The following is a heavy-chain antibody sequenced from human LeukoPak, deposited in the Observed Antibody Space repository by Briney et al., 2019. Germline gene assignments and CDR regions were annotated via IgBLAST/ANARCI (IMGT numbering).Heavy chain of an antibody. V-gene: IGHV3-7*01. CDR2: MKQDGSET. D-gene: IGHD1-14*01. CDR1: GFTFSNYW. Sequence: GGSLRLSCAASGFTFSNYWMSWVRQAPGKGLEWVANMKQDGSETYYVDSVKGRFTISRDNAKNSLYLQMNSLRAEDTAVYYCATGVLRGTVHWGQGTLVTVSS. CDR3: ATGVLRGTVH. J-gene: IGHJ4*02.